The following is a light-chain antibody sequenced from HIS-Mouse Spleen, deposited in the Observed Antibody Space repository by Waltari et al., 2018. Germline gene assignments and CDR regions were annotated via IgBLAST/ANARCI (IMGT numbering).Light chain of an antibody. V-gene: IGLV1-47*01. CDR2: RNK. Sequence: QSVLTQPPSASGTPGQRVTISCSGSSSNIGSNYVYWYQQLPGTAPQLLIYRNKQRPSGGPDRFSGSKSGNSASLAISGLRSEDEADYYCAAWDDSLSGPVFGGGTKLTVL. J-gene: IGLJ3*02. CDR1: SSNIGSNY. CDR3: AAWDDSLSGPV.